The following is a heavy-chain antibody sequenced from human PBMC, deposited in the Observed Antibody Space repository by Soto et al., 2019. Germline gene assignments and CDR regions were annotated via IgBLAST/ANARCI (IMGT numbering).Heavy chain of an antibody. J-gene: IGHJ6*02. CDR1: GGSISSGGYY. CDR3: ARDLIHTYYYGSGSHYYYYGMDV. Sequence: QVQLQESGPGLVKPSQTLSLTCTVSGGSISSGGYYWSWIRQHPGKGLEWIGYIYYSGSTYYNPSHKGRVTVSGETSKSQFSLKLSSVTAADTAVYYCARDLIHTYYYGSGSHYYYYGMDVWGQGTTVTVSS. D-gene: IGHD3-10*01. CDR2: IYYSGST. V-gene: IGHV4-31*03.